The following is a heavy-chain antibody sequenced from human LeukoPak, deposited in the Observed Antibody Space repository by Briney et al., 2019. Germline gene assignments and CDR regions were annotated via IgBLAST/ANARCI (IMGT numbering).Heavy chain of an antibody. CDR3: ARTTVGPYGSQTYYYYYMDV. J-gene: IGHJ6*03. D-gene: IGHD1-26*01. V-gene: IGHV4-61*02. Sequence: SQTLSLTCTVSGASITSGTYYWTWIRQPAGKGLEWIGRVYTSGTSTYNPSLRRRITISADTSKNQFSLKLSSVTAADTGVYYCARTTVGPYGSQTYYYYYMDVWGRGTTVTVSS. CDR1: GASITSGTYY. CDR2: VYTSGTS.